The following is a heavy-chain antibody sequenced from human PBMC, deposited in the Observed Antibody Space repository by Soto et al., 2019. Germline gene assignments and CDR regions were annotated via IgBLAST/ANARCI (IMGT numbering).Heavy chain of an antibody. CDR3: ANDAERTNGGYYSAY. V-gene: IGHV3-23*01. D-gene: IGHD2-8*01. CDR1: GFSFRTYA. J-gene: IGHJ4*02. Sequence: GGSLRLSCAASGFSFRTYAMGWVRQAPGKGLEWVSVMSNSGDLTYYADSVKGRFTISRDNSENTLYLQMSSLRAEDAAIYYCANDAERTNGGYYSAYGGQGTLVTVSP. CDR2: MSNSGDLT.